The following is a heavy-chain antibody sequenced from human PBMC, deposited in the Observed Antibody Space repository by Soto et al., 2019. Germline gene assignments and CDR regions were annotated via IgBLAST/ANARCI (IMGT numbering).Heavy chain of an antibody. V-gene: IGHV1-8*01. CDR3: ARENGYGDSHYYYYMDV. D-gene: IGHD4-17*01. CDR1: GYTFTSYD. Sequence: GASVKVSCKASGYTFTSYDINWVRQATGQGLEWMGWMNPNSGNTGYAQKFQGRVTMTRNTSISTAYMELSSLRSEDTAVYYCARENGYGDSHYYYYMDVWGKGTTVTVSS. CDR2: MNPNSGNT. J-gene: IGHJ6*03.